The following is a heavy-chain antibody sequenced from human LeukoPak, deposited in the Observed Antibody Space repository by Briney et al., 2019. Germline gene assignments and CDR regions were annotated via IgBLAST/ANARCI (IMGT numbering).Heavy chain of an antibody. CDR2: IYSGGST. D-gene: IGHD1-1*01. V-gene: IGHV3-53*01. Sequence: GGSLRLSCAASGFTVSSNYMSWVRQAPGKGLEWVSVIYSGGSTYYADSVKGRFTISRDNSKNTLYLQMNSLRAEDTAVYYCASSYWMRTNDAFDIWGQGTMVTVSS. J-gene: IGHJ3*02. CDR3: ASSYWMRTNDAFDI. CDR1: GFTVSSNY.